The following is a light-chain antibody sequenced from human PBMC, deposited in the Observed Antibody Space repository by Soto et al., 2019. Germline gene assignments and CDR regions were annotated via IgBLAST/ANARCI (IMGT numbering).Light chain of an antibody. CDR2: LGS. V-gene: IGKV2-28*01. CDR1: QSLRHSNGYNY. Sequence: DIVMTQSPLSLPVTPGEPASISCRSSQSLRHSNGYNYLDWYLQKPGQSPQLLIYLGSTRASGVPARFSGSGSGTDFTLKISRVEAEDVGVYYCMQALQTPLTFGGGTKVEIK. J-gene: IGKJ4*01. CDR3: MQALQTPLT.